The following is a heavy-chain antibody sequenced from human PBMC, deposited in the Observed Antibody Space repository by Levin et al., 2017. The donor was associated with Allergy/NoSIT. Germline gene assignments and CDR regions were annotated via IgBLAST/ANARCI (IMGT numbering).Heavy chain of an antibody. Sequence: GESLKISCAATGFTFTSYAMSWVRQAPGKGLEWVSGITDSGGHTFYADSVRGRFTISRDISNNTLYLQMHSLRAEDTAVYYCARGPAAIFGVVVVPLYSFDHWGQGAQVTVSS. J-gene: IGHJ4*02. CDR3: ARGPAAIFGVVVVPLYSFDH. CDR2: ITDSGGHT. CDR1: GFTFTSYA. V-gene: IGHV3-23*01. D-gene: IGHD3-3*02.